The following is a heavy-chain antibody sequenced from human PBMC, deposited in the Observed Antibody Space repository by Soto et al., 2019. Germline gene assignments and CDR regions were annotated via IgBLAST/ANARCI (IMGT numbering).Heavy chain of an antibody. D-gene: IGHD4-17*01. CDR1: GDRVSSNSAA. CDR2: TYYRSKWYN. CDR3: ARDTLTTTVTTRPGKFDY. J-gene: IGHJ4*02. Sequence: QSQTLSLTCAISGDRVSSNSAAWNWIRQSPSRGLEWLGRTYYRSKWYNDYAVSVKSRITINPDTSKNQFSLQLNSVTPEDTAVYYCARDTLTTTVTTRPGKFDYWGQGTLVTVSS. V-gene: IGHV6-1*01.